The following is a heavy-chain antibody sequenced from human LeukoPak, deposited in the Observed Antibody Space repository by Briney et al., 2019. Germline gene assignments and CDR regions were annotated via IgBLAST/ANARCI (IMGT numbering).Heavy chain of an antibody. CDR2: IYYSGST. J-gene: IGHJ3*02. CDR1: GGSINGYY. V-gene: IGHV4-59*01. CDR3: ARQSTVVTLAFDI. D-gene: IGHD4-23*01. Sequence: SETLSLTCTVSGGSINGYYWSWIRQPPGKGLEWIGYIYYSGSTNYNPSLKSRVTISVDTSKNQFSLKLSSVTAADTAVYYCARQSTVVTLAFDIWGQGTMVTVSS.